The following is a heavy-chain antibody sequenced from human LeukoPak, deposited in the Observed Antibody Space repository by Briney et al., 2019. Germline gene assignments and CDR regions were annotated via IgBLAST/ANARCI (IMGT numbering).Heavy chain of an antibody. D-gene: IGHD6-13*01. CDR2: IIPIFGTA. CDR3: ARDLRIAAAGI. J-gene: IGHJ4*02. Sequence: GASVTVSCTASGGTFSSYAISWVRQAPGQGLEWMGGIIPIFGTANYAQKFQGRVTITADESTSTAYMELSSLRSEDTAVYYCARDLRIAAAGIWGQGTLVTVSS. V-gene: IGHV1-69*13. CDR1: GGTFSSYA.